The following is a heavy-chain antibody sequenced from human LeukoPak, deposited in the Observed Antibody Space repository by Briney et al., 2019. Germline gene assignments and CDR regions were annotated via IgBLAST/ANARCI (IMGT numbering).Heavy chain of an antibody. CDR2: ISYDGSNK. CDR3: AKDGYSSGWLQA. CDR1: GFTFSTYG. V-gene: IGHV3-30*18. Sequence: GGSLRLSCAASGFTFSTYGMHWVRQAPGKGLEWVAVISYDGSNKYYADSVKGRFTISRDNSKNTLYLQMNSLRAEDTAVYYCAKDGYSSGWLQAWGQGTLVTVSS. J-gene: IGHJ5*02. D-gene: IGHD6-19*01.